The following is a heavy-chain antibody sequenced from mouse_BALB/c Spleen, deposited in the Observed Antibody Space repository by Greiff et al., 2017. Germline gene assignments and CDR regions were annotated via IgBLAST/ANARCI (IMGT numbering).Heavy chain of an antibody. Sequence: QVQLQQSGAELMKPGASVKISCKATGYTFSSYWIEWVKQRPGHGLEWIGEILPGSGSTNYNEKFKGKATFTADTSSNTAYMQLSSLTSEDSAVYYCASPTLLRYSFAYWGQGTLVTVSA. CDR1: GYTFSSYW. CDR3: ASPTLLRYSFAY. CDR2: ILPGSGST. D-gene: IGHD1-1*01. V-gene: IGHV1-9*01. J-gene: IGHJ3*01.